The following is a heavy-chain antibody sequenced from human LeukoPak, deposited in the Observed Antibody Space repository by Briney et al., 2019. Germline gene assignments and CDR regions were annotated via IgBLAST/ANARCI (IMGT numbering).Heavy chain of an antibody. V-gene: IGHV4-39*07. J-gene: IGHJ5*02. Sequence: SETLSLTCTVSGGSISSYYWGWIRQPPGKGLEWIGSIYYSGSTYYNPSLKSRVTISVDTSKNQFSLKLSSVTAADTAVYYCARDFDIVVVPAADGNWFDPWGQGTLVTVSS. D-gene: IGHD2-2*01. CDR1: GGSISSYY. CDR3: ARDFDIVVVPAADGNWFDP. CDR2: IYYSGST.